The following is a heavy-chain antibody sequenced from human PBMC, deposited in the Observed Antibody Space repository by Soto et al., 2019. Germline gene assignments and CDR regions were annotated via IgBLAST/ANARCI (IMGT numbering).Heavy chain of an antibody. CDR3: GRSAPIVRGTFAA. CDR2: IIPIFCTA. CDR1: GGTFSSYA. V-gene: IGHV1-69*01. D-gene: IGHD3-16*01. Sequence: QVQLVQSGAEVKKPGSSVKVSCKASGGTFSSYAISWVRQAPGQGLEWMGGIIPIFCTANYAQKFQGRVRITADDSTSPADKGLSSVGYLDTAVYYAGRSAPIVRGTFAAWGQGTLLTVSS. J-gene: IGHJ5*02.